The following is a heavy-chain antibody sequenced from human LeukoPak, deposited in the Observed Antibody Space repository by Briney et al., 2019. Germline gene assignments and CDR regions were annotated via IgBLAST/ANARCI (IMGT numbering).Heavy chain of an antibody. Sequence: ASVKVSCKVSGYTLTELSMHWVRQAPGKGLEWMGGFDPEDGETIYAQKFQGRVTMTEDTSTDTAYMELSSLRSEDTAVYYCATATYSSSYFDYWGQGTLVTVPS. CDR3: ATATYSSSYFDY. J-gene: IGHJ4*02. CDR1: GYTLTELS. CDR2: FDPEDGET. D-gene: IGHD6-6*01. V-gene: IGHV1-24*01.